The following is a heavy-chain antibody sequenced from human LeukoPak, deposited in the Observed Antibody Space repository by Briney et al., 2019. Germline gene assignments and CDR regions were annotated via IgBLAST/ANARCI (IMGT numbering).Heavy chain of an antibody. CDR3: ARGESSSWYVGFCY. CDR1: GFTFRNYA. D-gene: IGHD6-13*01. Sequence: GGSLRLSCAASGFTFRNYAMHWVRQAPGKGLEWVAVISYDGSNKYYADSVKGRLTISRDNSKNTLYLEMNSLRVEDTALFYYARGESSSWYVGFCYWGQGTLVTVSS. CDR2: ISYDGSNK. V-gene: IGHV3-30-3*01. J-gene: IGHJ4*02.